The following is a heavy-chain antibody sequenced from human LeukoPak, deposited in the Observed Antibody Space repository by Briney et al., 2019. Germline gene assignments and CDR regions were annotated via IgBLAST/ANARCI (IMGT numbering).Heavy chain of an antibody. Sequence: GGSLRLSCVGSGFTFSDAWMNWVRQAPGKGLEWVAIIWYDGSNEYYADSVKGRFTISRDNSENTLYLQMNSLRAEDTAVYYCARALWPYYFDYWGQGTLVTVSS. V-gene: IGHV3-33*08. J-gene: IGHJ4*02. D-gene: IGHD2-21*01. CDR2: IWYDGSNE. CDR3: ARALWPYYFDY. CDR1: GFTFSDAW.